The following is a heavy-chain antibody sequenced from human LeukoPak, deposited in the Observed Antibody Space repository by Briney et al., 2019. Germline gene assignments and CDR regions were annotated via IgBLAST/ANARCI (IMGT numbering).Heavy chain of an antibody. CDR1: GFLVSINY. CDR3: ARGHSSGNPDPFDY. J-gene: IGHJ4*02. Sequence: PGGALRVSCAASGFLVSINYLSWVSQAPGKGLEWVSVMYSGGAIHYADSVKSRFTISRDNSKNTLYLQMNSLRAEDTAMYFCARGHSSGNPDPFDYWGEGTLVIVSS. CDR2: MYSGGAI. V-gene: IGHV3-53*01. D-gene: IGHD6-19*01.